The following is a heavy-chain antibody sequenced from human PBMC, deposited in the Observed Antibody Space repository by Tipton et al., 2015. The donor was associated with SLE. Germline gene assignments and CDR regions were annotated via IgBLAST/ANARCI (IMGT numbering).Heavy chain of an antibody. V-gene: IGHV4-59*11. Sequence: TLSLTCTVSGGSISSHYWSWIRQPPGKGLEWVGYFYYSGSTNYNPSRKSRVTISVDTSKNQFSLKLSSVTAADTAVYYCARSGEYSSGYPDAFDIWGQGTMVTVSS. CDR2: FYYSGST. J-gene: IGHJ3*02. CDR1: GGSISSHY. D-gene: IGHD3-22*01. CDR3: ARSGEYSSGYPDAFDI.